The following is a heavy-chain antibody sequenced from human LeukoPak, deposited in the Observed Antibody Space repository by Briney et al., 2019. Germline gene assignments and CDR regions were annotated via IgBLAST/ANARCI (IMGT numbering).Heavy chain of an antibody. CDR3: ASSPYYYDSSGYWNY. D-gene: IGHD3-22*01. Sequence: PGGSLRLSCAASGFTFSSYGMTWVRQAPGKGLEWVSGISGSGGSTYYADSVKGRFTISRDNSKNTLYLQMNSLRAEDTAVYYCASSPYYYDSSGYWNYWGQGTLVTVSS. CDR2: ISGSGGST. J-gene: IGHJ4*02. V-gene: IGHV3-23*01. CDR1: GFTFSSYG.